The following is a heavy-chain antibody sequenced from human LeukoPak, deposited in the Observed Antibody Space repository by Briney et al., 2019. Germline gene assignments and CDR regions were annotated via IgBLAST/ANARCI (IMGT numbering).Heavy chain of an antibody. V-gene: IGHV3-23*01. J-gene: IGHJ5*02. D-gene: IGHD3-9*01. CDR2: ISGSGGYT. CDR1: GFTFTSYG. Sequence: PGGSLRLSCAASGFTFTSYGMSWVRQAPGKGLEWVSAISGSGGYTYYADSVKGRFTISRDNSKNTLYLQMNSLRAEDTAVYYCASRAPTVYYDILTGYFNPIYNWFDPWGQGTLVTVSS. CDR3: ASRAPTVYYDILTGYFNPIYNWFDP.